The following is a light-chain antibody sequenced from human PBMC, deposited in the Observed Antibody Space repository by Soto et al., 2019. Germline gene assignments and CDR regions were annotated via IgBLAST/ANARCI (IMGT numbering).Light chain of an antibody. CDR2: GAS. Sequence: EIVLTQSPATLSLSPGEGATLSCRASHFVSNSLAWYQQKPGQAPRLLIYGASTRATGIPARFSGSGSGTEFTLTISSLEPEDSAIYYCQQRNIWPPVTFGQGTRLEIK. CDR1: HFVSNS. CDR3: QQRNIWPPVT. J-gene: IGKJ5*01. V-gene: IGKV3-11*01.